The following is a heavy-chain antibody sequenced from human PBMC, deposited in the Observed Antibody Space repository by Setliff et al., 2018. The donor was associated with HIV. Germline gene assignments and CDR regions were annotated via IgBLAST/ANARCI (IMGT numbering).Heavy chain of an antibody. CDR1: GGSMSSGSYS. CDR3: ARGRTIGVSAVFFDP. V-gene: IGHV4-61*09. J-gene: IGHJ5*02. CDR2: VYVGGTV. D-gene: IGHD3-3*01. Sequence: SETLSLTCTVSGGSMSSGSYSWTWLRQPAGKEPELIGHVYVGGTVIYSPSLASRLTISIVPSKNQFSLDLRSVTAADTAKYYCARGRTIGVSAVFFDPWGQGTPVTVSS.